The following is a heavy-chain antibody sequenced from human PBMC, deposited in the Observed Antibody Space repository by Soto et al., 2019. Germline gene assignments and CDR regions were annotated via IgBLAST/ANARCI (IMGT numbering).Heavy chain of an antibody. D-gene: IGHD2-15*01. V-gene: IGHV1-2*04. J-gene: IGHJ4*02. CDR3: ARGVLCSGGSCLTWEQYYFDY. CDR2: INPNSGGT. CDR1: GYTFTGYY. Sequence: ASVKVSCKASGYTFTGYYMHWVRQAPGQGLEWMGWINPNSGGTNYAQKFQGWVTMTRDTSISTAYMELSRLRSDDTAVYYCARGVLCSGGSCLTWEQYYFDYWGQGTLVTVSS.